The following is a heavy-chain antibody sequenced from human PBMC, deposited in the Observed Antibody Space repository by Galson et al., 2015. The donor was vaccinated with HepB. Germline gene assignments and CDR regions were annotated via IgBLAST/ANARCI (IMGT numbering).Heavy chain of an antibody. V-gene: IGHV3-23*01. CDR2: INGRGSTI. Sequence: SLRLSCAGSGFIFRPHAMAWIRQAPGKGLEWVSGINGRGSTISSSDAVKGRFSISRDNSKDTVFLQIDNLRAEDTAVYYCVKEGSWFGGDWFDPWGQGALVTVS. J-gene: IGHJ5*02. CDR3: VKEGSWFGGDWFDP. D-gene: IGHD3-16*01. CDR1: GFIFRPHA.